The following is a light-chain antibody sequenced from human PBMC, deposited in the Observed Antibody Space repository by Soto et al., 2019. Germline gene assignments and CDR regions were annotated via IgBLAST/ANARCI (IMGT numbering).Light chain of an antibody. Sequence: QSALTQPASVSGSPGQSITISCTGTSSDVGNYKYVSWYQQHPGKAPKLMIYEVSSRPSGVSNRFSGSKSGNTASLTISGLQAEDETDYYCFSYTSSGTYVFGTGTKLNVL. CDR1: SSDVGNYKY. CDR3: FSYTSSGTYV. CDR2: EVS. V-gene: IGLV2-14*01. J-gene: IGLJ1*01.